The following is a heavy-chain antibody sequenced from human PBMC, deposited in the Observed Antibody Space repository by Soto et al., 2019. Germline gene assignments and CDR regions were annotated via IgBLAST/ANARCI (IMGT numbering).Heavy chain of an antibody. CDR2: IVSGGDT. CDR1: GSPFRSFD. V-gene: IGHV3-13*01. CDR3: AREVSVYGGSRGWHLDL. J-gene: IGHJ2*01. D-gene: IGHD3-10*01. Sequence: EVQLVESGGGLVQPGGSLRLSCAASGSPFRSFDMHWVRQATGRGLEWVSAIVSGGDTYYPGSVKGRFTISRENAKNCLYVQVTNLGSEDTAIYYCAREVSVYGGSRGWHLDLCGRGTLVTVTS.